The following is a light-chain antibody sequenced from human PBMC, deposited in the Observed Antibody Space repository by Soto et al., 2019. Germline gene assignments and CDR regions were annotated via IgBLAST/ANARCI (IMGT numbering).Light chain of an antibody. CDR1: QSVRSY. V-gene: IGKV3-11*01. Sequence: EIVLTQSPATLSLFPVERATLSCRASQSVRSYLAWYQQKPGQAPRLLIYDASTRATGIPVKFSGSGSGTDFTLTISSLEAEDFAVYYCQQRIDWPRLTFGGGTKVDI. CDR3: QQRIDWPRLT. J-gene: IGKJ4*01. CDR2: DAS.